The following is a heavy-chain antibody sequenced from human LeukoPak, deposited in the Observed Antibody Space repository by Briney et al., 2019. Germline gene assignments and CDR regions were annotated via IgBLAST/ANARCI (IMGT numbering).Heavy chain of an antibody. CDR3: AREGGFYRPLDY. J-gene: IGHJ4*02. CDR1: GGSVSSTNW. CDR2: VHLDGRT. D-gene: IGHD6-25*01. V-gene: IGHV4-4*02. Sequence: SETLSLTCGVSGGSVSSTNWWTWIRQPPGKGLEWIGEVHLDGRTNFNPSLKSRLTMSVDLSETHVSLNLTSVTAADTAVYYCAREGGFYRPLDYSGQGTLVTVSS.